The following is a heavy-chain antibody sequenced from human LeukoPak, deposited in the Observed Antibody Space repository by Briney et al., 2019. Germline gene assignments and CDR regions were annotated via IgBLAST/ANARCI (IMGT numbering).Heavy chain of an antibody. Sequence: GGSLRLSCAASGFIFSSYGMHWVRQAPGKGLEWVAFIRYDGSKKYYADSVKGRFTISRDNSKNTLYLQMNSLRAEDTAVYYCARGPWSVWFGELLRGGYYYMDVWGKGTTVTISS. D-gene: IGHD3-10*01. CDR1: GFIFSSYG. CDR3: ARGPWSVWFGELLRGGYYYMDV. CDR2: IRYDGSKK. J-gene: IGHJ6*03. V-gene: IGHV3-30*02.